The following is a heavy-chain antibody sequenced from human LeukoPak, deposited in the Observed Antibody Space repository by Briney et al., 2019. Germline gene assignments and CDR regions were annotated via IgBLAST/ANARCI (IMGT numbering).Heavy chain of an antibody. CDR3: ASFMTTVTIPDY. CDR2: ITSSGSHM. J-gene: IGHJ4*02. Sequence: GGSLRLSCAASGFTFSDYYMSWIRQAPGKRLEWLSSITSSGSHMYYADSVKGRFTISRDNAKSSLYLQMNSLSAEDTAVYYCASFMTTVTIPDYWGQGTLVTVSS. CDR1: GFTFSDYY. D-gene: IGHD4-17*01. V-gene: IGHV3-11*04.